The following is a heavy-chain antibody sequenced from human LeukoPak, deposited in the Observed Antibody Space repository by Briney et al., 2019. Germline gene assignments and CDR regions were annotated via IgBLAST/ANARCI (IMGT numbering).Heavy chain of an antibody. V-gene: IGHV4-4*09. J-gene: IGHJ4*02. Sequence: SETLSLTCAVSGDSISSYYWSWIRQPPGKGLEWLAYIYASGSTDYNPSLKSRVTISVDTSKNQISLKLSPVTAADTAVYYCARGGSALFDSWGQGTLVTVSS. CDR3: ARGGSALFDS. CDR1: GDSISSYY. D-gene: IGHD2-15*01. CDR2: IYASGST.